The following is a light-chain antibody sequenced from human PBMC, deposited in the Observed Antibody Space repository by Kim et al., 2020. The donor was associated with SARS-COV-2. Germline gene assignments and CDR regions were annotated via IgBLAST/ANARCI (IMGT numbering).Light chain of an antibody. CDR2: YDT. Sequence: APGQTATITCGWGKIDDYRVHWYQQKQGQAPLLVIYYDTDRPSSSPEPFSVSSSGTTVTLTISIVEAGDEAEYYCQVWLTGGDCVVFGGGTQLTVL. CDR3: QVWLTGGDCVV. J-gene: IGLJ2*01. V-gene: IGLV3-21*01. CDR1: KIDDYR.